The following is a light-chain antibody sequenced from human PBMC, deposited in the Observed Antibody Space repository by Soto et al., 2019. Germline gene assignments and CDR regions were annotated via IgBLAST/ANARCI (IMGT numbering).Light chain of an antibody. CDR1: QTVSSNY. Sequence: ETVWTQSPGTLSLSPGERATLSCRASQTVSSNYLAWYQQKPGQAPRLLIYGASSRAPGIPDRFSGSGSGTDFTLTITRLEPEDFAVYYCQQYGSSPRTFGQGTKLEI. CDR2: GAS. V-gene: IGKV3-20*01. CDR3: QQYGSSPRT. J-gene: IGKJ2*01.